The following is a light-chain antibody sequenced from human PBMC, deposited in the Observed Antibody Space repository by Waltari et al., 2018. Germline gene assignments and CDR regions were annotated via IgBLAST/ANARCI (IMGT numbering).Light chain of an antibody. J-gene: IGKJ4*01. V-gene: IGKV3-20*01. CDR2: GAS. Sequence: EIVLTQSPGTLSLSPGERATLSCRASQTIRGSWLTWYQQKPGQAPRRVIYGASIRAPAGPDRFSGSGSGTDFTLTTSRLEPEDVSVYYCQQYDGSSVTFGGGTKVEIK. CDR1: QTIRGSW. CDR3: QQYDGSSVT.